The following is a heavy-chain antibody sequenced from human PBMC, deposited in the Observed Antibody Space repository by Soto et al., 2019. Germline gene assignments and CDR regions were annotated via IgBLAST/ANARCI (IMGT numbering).Heavy chain of an antibody. V-gene: IGHV1-46*04. Sequence: QVQLVQSGPEVREPGTSVKISCTASGYTFVSHYIHWVRQAPGQRPEWMGIIDLSGFRTSYSQEMRDRVVLNRKTSTSTVYMEMFSLTSEDKDFLCCARDFIGESVGWAFDFWGQGTLVTVSS. CDR3: ARDFIGESVGWAFDF. CDR1: GYTFVSHY. J-gene: IGHJ4*02. CDR2: IDLSGFRT. D-gene: IGHD3-3*01.